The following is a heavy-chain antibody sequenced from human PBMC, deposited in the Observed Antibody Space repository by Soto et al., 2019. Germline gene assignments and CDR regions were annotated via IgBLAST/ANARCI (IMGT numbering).Heavy chain of an antibody. CDR3: ARGGESGMADCSGGSCNRYFQH. J-gene: IGHJ1*01. V-gene: IGHV3-66*01. CDR1: GFTVSSSY. Sequence: PGGSLRLSCAASGFTVSSSYMSWVRQAPGKGLEWVSVIYSGGSTYYADSVKGRFTISRDNSKNTLYLQMNSLRAEDTAVYYCARGGESGMADCSGGSCNRYFQHWGQGTLVTVSS. CDR2: IYSGGST. D-gene: IGHD2-15*01.